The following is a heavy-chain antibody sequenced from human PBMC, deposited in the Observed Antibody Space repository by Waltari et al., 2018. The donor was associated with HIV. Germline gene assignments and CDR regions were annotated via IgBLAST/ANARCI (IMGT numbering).Heavy chain of an antibody. V-gene: IGHV7-4-1*02. CDR3: ARGDWNVGGWFDP. D-gene: IGHD1-1*01. CDR2: INTNLGDT. CDR1: GYTFTSHA. J-gene: IGHJ5*02. Sequence: QVQLVQSGSELKKPGASVKVSCKASGYTFTSHAMNWVRQAPGQGLELMGWINTNLGDTTYAQGFTVLFVFSLDTSGSTAELQISSLKAEDTAVYYCARGDWNVGGWFDPWGQGTLVTVSS.